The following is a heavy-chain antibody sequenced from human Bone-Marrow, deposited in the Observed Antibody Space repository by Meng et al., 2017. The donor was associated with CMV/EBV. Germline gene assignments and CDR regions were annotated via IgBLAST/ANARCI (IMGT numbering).Heavy chain of an antibody. D-gene: IGHD2-2*02. CDR1: GFTFSDYY. V-gene: IGHV3-11*04. CDR2: TSGSGIHI. Sequence: GGSRRLSCPASGFTFSDYYMSWIRQAPGKGLEWLSYTSGSGIHIYYSDSVKGRFTISRDNAKNSMYLQMNNLRAEDTAVYYCVRYCSNSDCYKENAEYNQHWGQGTLVTVSS. J-gene: IGHJ1*01. CDR3: VRYCSNSDCYKENAEYNQH.